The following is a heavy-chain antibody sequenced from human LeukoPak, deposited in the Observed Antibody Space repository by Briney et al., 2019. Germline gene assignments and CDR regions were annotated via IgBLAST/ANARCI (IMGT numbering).Heavy chain of an antibody. CDR3: ARGDYDYVWGSYSYRSHFDY. D-gene: IGHD3-16*01. V-gene: IGHV3-23*01. CDR2: ISGSGGST. Sequence: PGGSLRLSCAASGFTLSSYAMSWVRQAPGKGLEWVSAISGSGGSTYYADSVKGRFTISRDNSKNTLYLQMNSLRAEDTAVYYCARGDYDYVWGSYSYRSHFDYWGQGTLVTVSS. CDR1: GFTLSSYA. J-gene: IGHJ4*02.